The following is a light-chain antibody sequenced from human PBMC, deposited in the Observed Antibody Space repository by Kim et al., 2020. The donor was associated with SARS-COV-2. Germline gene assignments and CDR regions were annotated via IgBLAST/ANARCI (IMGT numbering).Light chain of an antibody. CDR1: QSTGTN. CDR3: QQYNNWRGT. J-gene: IGKJ4*01. CDR2: CAS. V-gene: IGKV3-15*01. Sequence: VSPGDTSIFSFKARQSTGTNLAWCQQKPGPAPMLLIYCASTRATGIPARFSGSGSGTEFTLTISSLQSEDFAVYYCQQYNNWRGTFGGGTKVDIK.